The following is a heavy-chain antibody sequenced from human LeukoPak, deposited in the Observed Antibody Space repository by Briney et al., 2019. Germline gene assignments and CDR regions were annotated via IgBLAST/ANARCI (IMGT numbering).Heavy chain of an antibody. D-gene: IGHD5-18*01. J-gene: IGHJ4*02. CDR2: IYYSGST. CDR1: GGSVSSGSYY. Sequence: SETLSLTCTVSGGSVSSGSYYWSWIRQPPGKGLEWIGYIYYSGSTNYNPSLKSRVTISVGTSKNQFSLKLSSVTAADTAVYYCARRGRYGYSYGSSDYWGQGTLVTVSS. V-gene: IGHV4-61*01. CDR3: ARRGRYGYSYGSSDY.